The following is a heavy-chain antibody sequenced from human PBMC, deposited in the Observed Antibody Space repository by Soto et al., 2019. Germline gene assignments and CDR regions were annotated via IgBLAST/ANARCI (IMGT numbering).Heavy chain of an antibody. CDR2: IYNNETF. J-gene: IGHJ4*02. V-gene: IGHV4-61*01. D-gene: IGHD6-19*01. CDR1: GASVSIGSFY. Sequence: PSETLSLTCSVSGASVSIGSFYLSWIRQPPGKGLEWIGFIYNNETFNYNPSLKSRVTLSVDTSKHQFSLKLSSVTAADTAVYYCARVPLRYSSEHNFDSWGQGAFVTVSS. CDR3: ARVPLRYSSEHNFDS.